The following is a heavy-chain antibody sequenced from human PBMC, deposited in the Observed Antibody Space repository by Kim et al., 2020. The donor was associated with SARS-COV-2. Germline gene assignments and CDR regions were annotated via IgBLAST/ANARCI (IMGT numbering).Heavy chain of an antibody. Sequence: GGSLRLSCAASGFTFSSYSMNWVRQAPGKGLEWVSSISSSSSYIYYADSVKGRFTISRDNAKNSLYLQMNSLRAEDTAVYYCARDLKTTVTPNYYGMDVWGQGTTVTVSS. J-gene: IGHJ6*02. CDR1: GFTFSSYS. D-gene: IGHD4-17*01. CDR2: ISSSSSYI. V-gene: IGHV3-21*01. CDR3: ARDLKTTVTPNYYGMDV.